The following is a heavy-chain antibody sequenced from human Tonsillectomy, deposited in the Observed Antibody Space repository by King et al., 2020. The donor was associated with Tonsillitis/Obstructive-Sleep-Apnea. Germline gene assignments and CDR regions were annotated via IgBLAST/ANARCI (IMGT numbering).Heavy chain of an antibody. D-gene: IGHD3-3*01. CDR2: IDHSGST. Sequence: VQLQQWGAGLLKPSETLSLTCAVYGGSFSGYYWSWIRQPPGKGLEWIGEIDHSGSTNYNPSLKSRVTISADTSKTHFSLNLSSVTAADTVVYFCAREITTDAFDIWGQGTMVTVSS. V-gene: IGHV4-34*01. J-gene: IGHJ3*02. CDR3: AREITTDAFDI. CDR1: GGSFSGYY.